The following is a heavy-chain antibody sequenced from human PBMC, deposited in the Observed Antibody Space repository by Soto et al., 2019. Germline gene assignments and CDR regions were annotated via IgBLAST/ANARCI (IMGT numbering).Heavy chain of an antibody. J-gene: IGHJ2*01. Sequence: KPSETLSLTCAVSGGSISSSNWWSWVRQPPGKGLEWIGEIYHSGSTNYNPSLKSRVTISVDKSKNQFPLKLSSVTAADTAVYYCARDSGEYSSSSDLNWYFDLWGRGTLVTVSS. CDR2: IYHSGST. V-gene: IGHV4-4*02. CDR3: ARDSGEYSSSSDLNWYFDL. CDR1: GGSISSSNW. D-gene: IGHD6-6*01.